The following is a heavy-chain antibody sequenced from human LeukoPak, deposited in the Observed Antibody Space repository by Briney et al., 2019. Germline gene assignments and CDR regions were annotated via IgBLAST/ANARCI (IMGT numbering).Heavy chain of an antibody. J-gene: IGHJ4*02. CDR3: ASGGGWYPYY. CDR1: GLTFTKAW. V-gene: IGHV3-15*01. D-gene: IGHD6-19*01. CDR2: IKSNTDGGTT. Sequence: GGSLRLSCAASGLTFTKAWMTWVRQAPVEGLEWVGRIKSNTDGGTTDYAAPVKGRFTISRDDSKNTLYLQMGSLRAEDMAVYYCASGGGWYPYYWGQGTLVTVSS.